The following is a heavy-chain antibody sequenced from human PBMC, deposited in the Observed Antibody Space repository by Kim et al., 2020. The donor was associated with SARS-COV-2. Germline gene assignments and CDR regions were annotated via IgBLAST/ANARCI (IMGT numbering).Heavy chain of an antibody. CDR2: IIPILGIA. CDR3: ARAHMITFGGALNWFDP. Sequence: SVKVSCKASGGTFSSYAISWVRQAPGQGLEWMGRIIPILGIANYAQKFQGRVTITADKSTSTAYMELSSLRSEDTAVYYCARAHMITFGGALNWFDPWGQGTLVTVSS. D-gene: IGHD3-16*01. V-gene: IGHV1-69*04. CDR1: GGTFSSYA. J-gene: IGHJ5*02.